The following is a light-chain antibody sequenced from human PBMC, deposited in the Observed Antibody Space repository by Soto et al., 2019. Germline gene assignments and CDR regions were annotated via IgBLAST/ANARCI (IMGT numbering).Light chain of an antibody. CDR1: QSLLHSNGNIY. Sequence: DIVLPQSPLSLPVTPGEPASISCRSSQSLLHSNGNIYLDWYLQKPGQYPQLLTYLGSIRASGVHDRFSGIGSGTDFTLKITRVEAEDVGVYYCMQAIQAPRTFGLGTKVEIK. V-gene: IGKV2-28*01. CDR3: MQAIQAPRT. CDR2: LGS. J-gene: IGKJ1*01.